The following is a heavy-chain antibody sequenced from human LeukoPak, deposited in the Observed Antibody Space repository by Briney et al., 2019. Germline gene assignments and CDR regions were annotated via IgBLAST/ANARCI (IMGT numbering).Heavy chain of an antibody. CDR1: GFTVSSNY. CDR2: IYSGGSA. V-gene: IGHV3-53*01. J-gene: IGHJ4*02. Sequence: GGSLRLSCAASGFTVSSNYMSWVRQAPGKGLEWVSVIYSGGSAYYADSVKGRFTISRDNSKNTLYLQMNSLRAEDTAVYYCARYGYFVDYFDYWGQGTLVTVPS. CDR3: ARYGYFVDYFDY. D-gene: IGHD2/OR15-2a*01.